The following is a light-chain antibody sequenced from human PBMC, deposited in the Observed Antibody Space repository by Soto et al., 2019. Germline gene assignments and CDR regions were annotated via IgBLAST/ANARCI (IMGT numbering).Light chain of an antibody. CDR2: KAS. CDR1: QNINTW. Sequence: DIQMTQSPSTLSASIGDRVTITCRASQNINTWLAWYQQQPGKAPRLLIYKASSLQSGVPSRFSGTGSGTEFTLTISSLQPDDFATYYCQQYKSYWTFGQGTKVDI. V-gene: IGKV1-5*03. CDR3: QQYKSYWT. J-gene: IGKJ1*01.